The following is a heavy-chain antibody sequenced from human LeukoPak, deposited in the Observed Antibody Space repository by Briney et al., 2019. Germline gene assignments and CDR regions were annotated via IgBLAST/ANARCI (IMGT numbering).Heavy chain of an antibody. V-gene: IGHV3-30*02. Sequence: GGSLRLSCAASGFTFSSYGMYSVRQAPGKGPEWVAFIRYDGSNKYYADSVKGRFTISRDNSKNTLYLQMNSLRAEDTAVYYCAKDSRYSSGWDYHYYYYGMDVWGQGTTVTVSS. CDR2: IRYDGSNK. J-gene: IGHJ6*02. CDR1: GFTFSSYG. CDR3: AKDSRYSSGWDYHYYYYGMDV. D-gene: IGHD6-19*01.